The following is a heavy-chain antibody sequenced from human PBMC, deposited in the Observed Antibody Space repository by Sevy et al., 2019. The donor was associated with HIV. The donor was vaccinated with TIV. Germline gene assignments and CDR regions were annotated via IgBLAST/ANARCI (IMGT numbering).Heavy chain of an antibody. CDR2: IKSKTDGGTT. V-gene: IGHV3-15*01. CDR1: GFTFSNAW. J-gene: IGHJ2*01. D-gene: IGHD3-22*01. Sequence: GGSLRLSCAASGFTFSNAWLSWVRQAPGKGLEWVGRIKSKTDGGTTDYAAPVKGRFTISRDDSKNTLYLQMNSLKTEDTAVYYCTTAGHYDSRGYYYHWYFDLWGRGTLVTVSS. CDR3: TTAGHYDSRGYYYHWYFDL.